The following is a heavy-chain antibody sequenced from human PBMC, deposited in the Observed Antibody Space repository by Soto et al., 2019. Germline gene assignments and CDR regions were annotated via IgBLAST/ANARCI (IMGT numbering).Heavy chain of an antibody. CDR3: VRDRNWQLDDC. V-gene: IGHV3-74*01. D-gene: IGHD1-1*01. CDR1: GXAINTYG. CDR2: INGDGSRT. J-gene: IGHJ4*02. Sequence: GSLRLSCAASGXAINTYGMHWVRQAPGKGLVLVSRINGDGSRTNYADSVKGRFTISIDNAKDTLYLQMNSLRGEDTAVYYCVRDRNWQLDDCWGQGTLVTVSS.